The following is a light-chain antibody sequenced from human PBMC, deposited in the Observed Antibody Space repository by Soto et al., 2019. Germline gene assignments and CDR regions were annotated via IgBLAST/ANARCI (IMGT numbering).Light chain of an antibody. Sequence: EIVLTQSPGTLSLSPGERATLSCRASQSVSRRYLACYQKKPGQVPRLLIHDASSRATGIPDRFSGSGSGTDFTLTVSILEPEDFAVYYCPQYGSSPVTFGQGTKVEIK. V-gene: IGKV3-20*01. CDR1: QSVSRRY. CDR2: DAS. CDR3: PQYGSSPVT. J-gene: IGKJ2*01.